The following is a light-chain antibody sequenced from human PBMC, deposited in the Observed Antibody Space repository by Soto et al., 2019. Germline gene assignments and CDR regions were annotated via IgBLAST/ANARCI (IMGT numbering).Light chain of an antibody. V-gene: IGKV1-5*02. CDR3: QQYNSYPWT. J-gene: IGKJ1*01. Sequence: DIQMTQSPSTLSASVGDRVTIVCRASQSVSDWLAWFQQRPGKAPKVLIYGASSLESGDPSRFSGSGSGTEFTLTISSLQPDDFATYYCQQYNSYPWTFGQGTKVEIK. CDR2: GAS. CDR1: QSVSDW.